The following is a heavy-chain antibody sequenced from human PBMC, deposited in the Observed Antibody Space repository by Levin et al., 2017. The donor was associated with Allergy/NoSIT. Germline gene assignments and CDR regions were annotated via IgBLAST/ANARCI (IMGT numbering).Heavy chain of an antibody. CDR1: GFTFGDFA. CDR3: TTMGGMYYCEPPPPDAYLDY. V-gene: IGHV3-49*04. D-gene: IGHD3-22*01. J-gene: IGHJ4*01. CDR2: IRSKTYGGTT. Sequence: PGGSLRLSCTTSGFTFGDFAMSWVRQAPGKGLEWVSFIRSKTYGGTTEYAASVKGRFIVSRDDSKSIAYLQMNSLRTEDTAVYYCTTMGGMYYCEPPPPDAYLDYKGQGTLVTVSS.